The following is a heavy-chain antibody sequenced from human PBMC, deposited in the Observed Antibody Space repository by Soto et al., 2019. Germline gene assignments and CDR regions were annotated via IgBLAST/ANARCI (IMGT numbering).Heavy chain of an antibody. CDR1: GFTFSSYG. V-gene: IGHV3-30-3*01. CDR2: IPNTENKK. CDR3: ARTAGGRVRGALDI. Sequence: QVHLEESGGGVVQPGTSLRLSCVASGFTFSSYGMPWVRQAPGKGLEWVAVIPNTENKKYYADSVKGRFTISRDNSQNTLFLQMDSLMSEHTAMYYCARTAGGRVRGALDIWGQGTMVTVS. D-gene: IGHD6-13*01. J-gene: IGHJ3*02.